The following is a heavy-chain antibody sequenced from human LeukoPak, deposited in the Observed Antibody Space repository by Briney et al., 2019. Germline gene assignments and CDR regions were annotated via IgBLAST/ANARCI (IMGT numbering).Heavy chain of an antibody. J-gene: IGHJ3*02. V-gene: IGHV3-7*01. D-gene: IGHD1-14*01. CDR2: IKQDGSEK. CDR3: AREFTGAFDI. CDR1: GFTFSSYS. Sequence: GGSLRLSCAASGFTFSSYSMSWVRQAPGKGLEWVANIKQDGSEKYYVDSVKGRFTISRDNAKNSLYLQMNSLRAEDTAVYYCAREFTGAFDIWGQGTMVTVSS.